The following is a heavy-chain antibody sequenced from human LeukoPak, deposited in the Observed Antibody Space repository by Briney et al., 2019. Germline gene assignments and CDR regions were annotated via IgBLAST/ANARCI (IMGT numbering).Heavy chain of an antibody. CDR3: ATGKNDIGAAFDF. CDR1: GFTVRSKY. CDR2: THNDGST. Sequence: GGSLRLSCAASGFTVRSKYMGWVRQAPGKGLEWVSLTHNDGSTYYADSVQGRFIISRDNSENSLYLQMNSLRAEDTAVYYCATGKNDIGAAFDFWGQGTLVTVSS. V-gene: IGHV3-53*01. D-gene: IGHD1-1*01. J-gene: IGHJ3*01.